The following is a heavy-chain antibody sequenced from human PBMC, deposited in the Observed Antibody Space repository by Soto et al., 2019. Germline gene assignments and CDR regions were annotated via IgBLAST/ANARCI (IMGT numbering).Heavy chain of an antibody. CDR3: ARDLGYCRSGTCYREWFDP. CDR1: GYTFTTHG. CDR2: VRGDNGHT. J-gene: IGHJ5*02. D-gene: IGHD2-15*01. Sequence: QVQLVQSGAEVKKPGASVKVCCKASGYTFTTHGISWVRQVPGQGLEWMGWVRGDNGHTNYAQSLQGRVTMTTDTSTNTAYMELRSLRSDDPAVYYCARDLGYCRSGTCYREWFDPWGQGTLVTVSS. V-gene: IGHV1-18*01.